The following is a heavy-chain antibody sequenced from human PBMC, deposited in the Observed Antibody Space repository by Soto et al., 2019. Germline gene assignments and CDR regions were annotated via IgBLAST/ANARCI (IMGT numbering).Heavy chain of an antibody. CDR3: ARAADRDCSGGSCYSLFARNWFDP. J-gene: IGHJ5*02. D-gene: IGHD2-15*01. CDR2: IIPIFGTA. CDR1: GGTFSSYA. Sequence: ASVKVSCKASGGTFSSYAISWVRQAPGQGLEWMGGIIPIFGTANYAQKFQGRVTITADESTSTAYMELSSLRSEDTAVYYCARAADRDCSGGSCYSLFARNWFDPRGQG. V-gene: IGHV1-69*13.